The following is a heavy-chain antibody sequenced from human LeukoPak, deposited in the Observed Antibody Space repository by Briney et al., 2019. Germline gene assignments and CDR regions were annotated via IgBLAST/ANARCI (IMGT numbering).Heavy chain of an antibody. Sequence: GASVKVSCKASGGTFSSYAISWVRQAPGQGLEWMGRIIPILGIANYAQKFQGRVTITADKSTSTAYMELSSLRSEDTAVYYRARDSRRGGPDYWGQGTLVTVSS. V-gene: IGHV1-69*04. CDR3: ARDSRRGGPDY. D-gene: IGHD2-15*01. CDR1: GGTFSSYA. CDR2: IIPILGIA. J-gene: IGHJ4*02.